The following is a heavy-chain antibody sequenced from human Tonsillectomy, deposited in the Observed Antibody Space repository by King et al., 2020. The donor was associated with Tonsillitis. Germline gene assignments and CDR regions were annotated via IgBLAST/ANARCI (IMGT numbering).Heavy chain of an antibody. Sequence: EVQLVESVGGWVQPGRSLRLSCTAAGFTFGDYAMSWFRQDPGKGLEWIRFIRSNTFGGTTDYTASVKGRFTISRDDSESIAYLQMNSLKTEDTAVYFCTRVSTMIVVVPDYWGQGTLVTVSS. J-gene: IGHJ4*02. CDR3: TRVSTMIVVVPDY. D-gene: IGHD3-22*01. V-gene: IGHV3-49*01. CDR2: IRSNTFGGTT. CDR1: GFTFGDYA.